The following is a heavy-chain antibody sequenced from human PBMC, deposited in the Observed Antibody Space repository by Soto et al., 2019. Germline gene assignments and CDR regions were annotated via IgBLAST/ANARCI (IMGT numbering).Heavy chain of an antibody. Sequence: SETLSLTCGVSGGTVASSHWWSWVRQSPSRGLEWIGNVYHSGSAHYNPSLKSRVTMSVDTSKNNFSLRLTSVTAADTAVYYCARVTIFEYWFDPWGQGILVTSPQ. CDR3: ARVTIFEYWFDP. J-gene: IGHJ5*02. D-gene: IGHD3-3*01. V-gene: IGHV4-4*02. CDR2: VYHSGSA. CDR1: GGTVASSHW.